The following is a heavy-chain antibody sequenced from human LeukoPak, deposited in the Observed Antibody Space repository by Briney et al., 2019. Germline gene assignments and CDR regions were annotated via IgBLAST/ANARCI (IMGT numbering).Heavy chain of an antibody. CDR1: GFTFSSYG. CDR3: STTYYYDSSEGY. V-gene: IGHV3-15*07. D-gene: IGHD3-22*01. J-gene: IGHJ4*02. Sequence: GGSLRLSCAASGFTFSSYGMHWVRQAPGKGLEWVGRIKSKTDGGTTDYAAPVKGRFTISRDDSKNTLYLQMNSLKTEDTAVYYCSTTYYYDSSEGYWGQGTLVTVAS. CDR2: IKSKTDGGTT.